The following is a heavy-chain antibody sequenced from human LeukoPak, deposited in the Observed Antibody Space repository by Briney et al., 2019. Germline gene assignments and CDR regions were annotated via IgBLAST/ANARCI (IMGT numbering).Heavy chain of an antibody. Sequence: GASVKVSCKASGGTFSSYGISWVRQAPGQGLEWMRGIIPIFGTANYAQKFQGRVTITADESTSTAYMELSSLRSEDTAVYYCARGRYFDWFGNYYFDYWGQGTLVTVSS. CDR1: GGTFSSYG. J-gene: IGHJ4*02. D-gene: IGHD3-9*01. CDR3: ARGRYFDWFGNYYFDY. V-gene: IGHV1-69*01. CDR2: IIPIFGTA.